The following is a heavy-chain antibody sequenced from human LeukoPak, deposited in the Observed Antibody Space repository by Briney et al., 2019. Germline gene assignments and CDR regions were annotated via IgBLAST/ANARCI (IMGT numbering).Heavy chain of an antibody. CDR3: ARFSQYYDSPTHYLDY. D-gene: IGHD2/OR15-2a*01. J-gene: IGHJ4*02. Sequence: SETLSLTCTVSGGSINNYYWSWVRQPPGAGLEWLAYIYYTGSTNYNLSLKTRLTISVDTSKNQFSLRLNSVTAADTAVYYCARFSQYYDSPTHYLDYWGQGILVTVSS. V-gene: IGHV4-59*08. CDR1: GGSINNYY. CDR2: IYYTGST.